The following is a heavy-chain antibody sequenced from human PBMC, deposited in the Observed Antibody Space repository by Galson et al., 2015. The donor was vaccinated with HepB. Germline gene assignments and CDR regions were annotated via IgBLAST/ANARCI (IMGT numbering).Heavy chain of an antibody. J-gene: IGHJ4*02. CDR1: GFTFSSYT. CDR2: ISYDGTNK. V-gene: IGHV3-30-3*01. D-gene: IGHD3-3*01. CDR3: AREEMLGYYDFWSGYGY. Sequence: SLRLSCAASGFTFSSYTMSWVRQAPGKGLQWVALISYDGTNKYYADSVKGRFTISRDNSKNTLYLQMNSLRAEDTAVYYCAREEMLGYYDFWSGYGYWGQGTLVTVSS.